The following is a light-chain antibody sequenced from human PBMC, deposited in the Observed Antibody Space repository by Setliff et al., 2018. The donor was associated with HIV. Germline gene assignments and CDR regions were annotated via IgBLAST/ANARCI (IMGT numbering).Light chain of an antibody. CDR2: DVS. Sequence: QSALPQPASVSGSPGQSITISCTGTSSDVGGYNYVSWYQQHPGKAPKLRIYDVSNRPSGVSNRFSGSKSGNTASLTISGLQAEDEADYYCSSYTSTSTLFGFGTGTKVTVL. V-gene: IGLV2-14*03. CDR1: SSDVGGYNY. CDR3: SSYTSTSTLFG. J-gene: IGLJ1*01.